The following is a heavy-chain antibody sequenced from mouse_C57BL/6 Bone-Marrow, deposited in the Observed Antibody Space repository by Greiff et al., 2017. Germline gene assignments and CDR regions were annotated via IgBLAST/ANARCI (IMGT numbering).Heavy chain of an antibody. J-gene: IGHJ4*01. V-gene: IGHV5-9*01. CDR2: ISGGGGST. Sequence: EVKLVESGGGLVKPGGSLKLSCAASGFTFSSYTMSWVRQTPEKRLEWVATISGGGGSTYYPDSVKGRFTISRDNAKNTLYLQMSSLRSEDTALYYCARHLLGAMDYWGQGTSVTVSS. CDR3: ARHLLGAMDY. CDR1: GFTFSSYT. D-gene: IGHD2-1*01.